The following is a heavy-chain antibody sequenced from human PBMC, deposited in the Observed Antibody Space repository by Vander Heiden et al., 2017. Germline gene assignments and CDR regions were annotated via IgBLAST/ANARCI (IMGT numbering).Heavy chain of an antibody. D-gene: IGHD2-15*01. CDR3: AKVPRYCSGGSCYPGWFDP. J-gene: IGHJ5*02. CDR1: GFTFSRYA. V-gene: IGHV3-23*01. Sequence: EVQLLESGGGLVQPGGSLRLSCAASGFTFSRYAMSWVRQAPGKGLEWVSAISGSGGSTYYADSVKGRFTISRDNSKNTLYLQMNSLRAEDTAVYYCAKVPRYCSGGSCYPGWFDPWGQGTLVTVSS. CDR2: ISGSGGST.